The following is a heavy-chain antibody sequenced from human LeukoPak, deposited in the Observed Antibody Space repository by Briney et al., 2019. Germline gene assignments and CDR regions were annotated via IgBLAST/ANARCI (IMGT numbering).Heavy chain of an antibody. J-gene: IGHJ4*02. CDR2: INPNSGGT. V-gene: IGHV1-2*02. D-gene: IGHD5-12*01. CDR1: GYTFSGYY. CDR3: ARGDIVAAPSWENFDY. Sequence: ASVKISCKASGYTFSGYYVHWVRQAPGQGLEWMGWINPNSGGTNYAQKFQGRVTMTRDTSISTAYMELSRLRSDDTAVYYCARGDIVAAPSWENFDYWGQGTLVTVSS.